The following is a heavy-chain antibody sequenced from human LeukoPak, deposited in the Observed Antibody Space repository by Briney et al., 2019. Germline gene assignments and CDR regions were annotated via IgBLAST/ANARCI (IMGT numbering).Heavy chain of an antibody. J-gene: IGHJ4*02. D-gene: IGHD3-10*01. CDR2: INQDGTEK. V-gene: IGHV3-7*01. CDR1: GLTFTTYW. Sequence: PGESLRLSCAASGLTFTTYWMSWVRQLPGKGLEWVANINQDGTEKYYVDSVKGRFTISRDNAKNSLDLQMNSLRVEDTGIYYCVKVAKYYYGSETYYFFEHWGQGTPVTASS. CDR3: VKVAKYYYGSETYYFFEH.